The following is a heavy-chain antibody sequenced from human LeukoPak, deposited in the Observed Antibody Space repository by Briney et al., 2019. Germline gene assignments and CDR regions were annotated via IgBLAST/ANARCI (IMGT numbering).Heavy chain of an antibody. J-gene: IGHJ6*02. CDR1: GGSLSAHY. Sequence: SETLSLTCAVYGGSLSAHYGTWIRQSPGKGLEWIGEIDYSGTTHYSPSLKSRVTISVDTSRNHFSLKLNSVTAADTAMYYCARGVLSAVSSFRMDVWGQGTTVTVSS. CDR3: ARGVLSAVSSFRMDV. V-gene: IGHV4-34*01. D-gene: IGHD2-2*01. CDR2: IDYSGTT.